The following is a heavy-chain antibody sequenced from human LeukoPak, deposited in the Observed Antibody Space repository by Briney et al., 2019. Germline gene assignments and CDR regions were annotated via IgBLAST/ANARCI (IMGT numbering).Heavy chain of an antibody. CDR1: GGSISSSDDY. CDR3: ARRYCSGGSCYPFDY. V-gene: IGHV4-39*07. D-gene: IGHD2-15*01. J-gene: IGHJ4*02. Sequence: SETLSLTCTVSGGSISSSDDYWSWIRQPPGKGLEWIGSHFYTGSTYYNPPLKSRVTISVDTSNNHFSLKLSSVTAADTAVYYCARRYCSGGSCYPFDYWGQGTLVTVSS. CDR2: HFYTGST.